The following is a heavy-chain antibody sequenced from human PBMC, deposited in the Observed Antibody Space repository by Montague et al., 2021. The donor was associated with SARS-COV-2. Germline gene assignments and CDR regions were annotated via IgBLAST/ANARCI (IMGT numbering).Heavy chain of an antibody. CDR1: GFTFSSYS. CDR3: ARETNWSYGSSFDY. Sequence: SLSLSCAASGFTFSSYSMNWVRQAPGKGLEWVSSISSSSSYIYYADSVKGRFTISRDNAKNSLYLQMNSLRAEDTAVYYCARETNWSYGSSFDYWGQGTLVTVSS. CDR2: ISSSSSYI. D-gene: IGHD1-26*01. V-gene: IGHV3-21*01. J-gene: IGHJ4*02.